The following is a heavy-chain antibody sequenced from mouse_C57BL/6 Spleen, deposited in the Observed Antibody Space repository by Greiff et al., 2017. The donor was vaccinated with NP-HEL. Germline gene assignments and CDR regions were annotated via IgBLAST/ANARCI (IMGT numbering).Heavy chain of an antibody. CDR3: TPGKYYAMDY. CDR2: IDPEDGDT. J-gene: IGHJ4*01. CDR1: GFNIKDYY. D-gene: IGHD2-1*01. Sequence: VHVKQSGAELVRPGASVKLSCTASGFNIKDYYMHWVKQRPEQGLEWIGRIDPEDGDTEYAPKFQGKATMTADTSSNTAYLQLSSLTSEDTAVYYCTPGKYYAMDYWGQGTSVTVSS. V-gene: IGHV14-1*01.